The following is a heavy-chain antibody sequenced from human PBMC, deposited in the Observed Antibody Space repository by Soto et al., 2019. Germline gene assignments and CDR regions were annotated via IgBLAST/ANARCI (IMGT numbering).Heavy chain of an antibody. Sequence: QVQLQESGPGLVKPSETLSLTCTVSGGSISSYYWTWIRQPPGKGLEWIGYIYYRGSTNFNPSLKSRVTISVVTSRIRFSLKLSSVTAADTAVYYCARVWGGAFCIWGHGTMVTVSS. CDR3: ARVWGGAFCI. V-gene: IGHV4-59*01. J-gene: IGHJ3*02. CDR2: IYYRGST. D-gene: IGHD3-10*01. CDR1: GGSISSYY.